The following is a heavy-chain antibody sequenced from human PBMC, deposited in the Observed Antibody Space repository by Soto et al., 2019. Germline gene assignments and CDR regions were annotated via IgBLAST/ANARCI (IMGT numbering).Heavy chain of an antibody. J-gene: IGHJ4*02. CDR1: GFTFSSYG. D-gene: IGHD6-19*01. CDR2: IWYDGSNK. V-gene: IGHV3-33*01. CDR3: ARDAVGIAVANYYFDY. Sequence: QVQLVESGGGVVQPGRSLRLSCAASGFTFSSYGMHWVRQAPGKGLEWVAVIWYDGSNKYYADSVKGRFTISRDNSKNTLYLQMNSLRAEDTAVYYCARDAVGIAVANYYFDYWGQGTLVTVSS.